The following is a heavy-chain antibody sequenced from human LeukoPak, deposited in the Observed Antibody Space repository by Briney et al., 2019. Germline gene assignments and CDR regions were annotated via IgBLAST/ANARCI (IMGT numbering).Heavy chain of an antibody. Sequence: SGPTLVKPTQTLTLTSTFSGFSLSTSGVGVAWIRQPPGQALEWLALIYWDDEKRYSPSLKSRLTITKDTSKNQVVLTMTNMDPVDTATYYCARYRRDCTGGSCYGWFDPWGQGALVTVSS. CDR2: IYWDDEK. CDR1: GFSLSTSGVG. CDR3: ARYRRDCTGGSCYGWFDP. D-gene: IGHD2-15*01. V-gene: IGHV2-5*02. J-gene: IGHJ5*02.